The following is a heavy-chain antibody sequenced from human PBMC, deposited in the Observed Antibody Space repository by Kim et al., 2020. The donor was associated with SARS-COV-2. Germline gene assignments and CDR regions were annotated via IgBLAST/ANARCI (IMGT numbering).Heavy chain of an antibody. CDR2: ISYEGSKK. CDR3: AKDSGNDYGDQLDY. J-gene: IGHJ4*02. Sequence: GGSLRLSCAASGFNFNNFGMHWVRQAPGKGLEWVALISYEGSKKYYADSLKGRFTISRDNSKNTLYLQMNGLRAEDTALYYCAKDSGNDYGDQLDYWGQGTLVTVSS. CDR1: GFNFNNFG. V-gene: IGHV3-30*18. D-gene: IGHD4-17*01.